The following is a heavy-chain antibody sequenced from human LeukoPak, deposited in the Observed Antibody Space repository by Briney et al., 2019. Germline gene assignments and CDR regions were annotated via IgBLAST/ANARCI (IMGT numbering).Heavy chain of an antibody. CDR1: GGSFSGYY. CDR2: INHGGFI. J-gene: IGHJ3*02. Sequence: PPETRSLTCDVYGGSFSGYYWSWTSQPPGKGLEWIGEINHGGFINYNSSLKSRVIISADTSKIQFSLKLTSVAAADTAVYYCARGQRAFDIWGQATVDSDSS. CDR3: ARGQRAFDI. V-gene: IGHV4-34*01.